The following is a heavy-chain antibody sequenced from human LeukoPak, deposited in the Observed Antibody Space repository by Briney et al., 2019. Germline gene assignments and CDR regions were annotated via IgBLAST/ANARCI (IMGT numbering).Heavy chain of an antibody. J-gene: IGHJ6*02. CDR1: GGSITAGDYH. Sequence: SETLSLTCTVSGGSITAGDYHWGWIRQPPGTGLHWVATTWQGASLNSRVTISLDTSKNQFSLRLTSVTAADTAVYYCARIFGNYQEAMDVWGPGITVTVSS. D-gene: IGHD1-7*01. CDR2: T. CDR3: ARIFGNYQEAMDV. V-gene: IGHV4-39*07.